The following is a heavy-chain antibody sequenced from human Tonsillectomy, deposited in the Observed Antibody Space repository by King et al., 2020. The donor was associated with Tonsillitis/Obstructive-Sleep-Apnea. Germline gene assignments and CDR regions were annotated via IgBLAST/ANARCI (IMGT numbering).Heavy chain of an antibody. Sequence: VQLQQWGAGLLKPSETLSLTCAVYGGSFSGYYWSWIRQPPGKGRDWIGEIKHIGSPNYNPSLKSRVTISVDTSKNQFSLRLSSVTAADTAVYYCARGGSDATPQEFDCWGQGTLVTVSS. CDR2: IKHIGSP. CDR1: GGSFSGYY. CDR3: ARGGSDATPQEFDC. D-gene: IGHD2-15*01. J-gene: IGHJ4*02. V-gene: IGHV4-34*01.